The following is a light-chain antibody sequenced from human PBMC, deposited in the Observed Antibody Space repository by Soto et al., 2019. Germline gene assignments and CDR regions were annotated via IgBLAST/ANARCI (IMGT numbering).Light chain of an antibody. CDR2: EVS. CDR3: SPYTSSNTLV. Sequence: QSVLTQPASVAGSPGQSITISCTGTSSDVGAYNYVSWYQQHPGKAPKLMIFEVSDRPSGVSNRFSGSKSGNTASLTISGLQAEDEADYYCSPYTSSNTLVFGGGTKVTVL. CDR1: SSDVGAYNY. J-gene: IGLJ2*01. V-gene: IGLV2-14*01.